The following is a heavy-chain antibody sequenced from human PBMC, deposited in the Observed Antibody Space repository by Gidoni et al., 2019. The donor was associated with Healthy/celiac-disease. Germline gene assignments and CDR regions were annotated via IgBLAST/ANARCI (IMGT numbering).Heavy chain of an antibody. D-gene: IGHD3-10*01. J-gene: IGHJ6*02. Sequence: EVQLVESGGGLVKPGGSLRLSCAASGFTFSSYSMNWVRQAPGKGLEWVSSISSSSSYIYYADSVKGRFTISRDNAKNSLYLRMNSLRAEDTAVYYCASPLSGDYGMDVWGQGTTVTVSS. CDR1: GFTFSSYS. CDR2: ISSSSSYI. CDR3: ASPLSGDYGMDV. V-gene: IGHV3-21*01.